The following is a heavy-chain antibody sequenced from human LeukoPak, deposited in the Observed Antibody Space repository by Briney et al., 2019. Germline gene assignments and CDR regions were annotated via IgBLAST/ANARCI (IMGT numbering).Heavy chain of an antibody. CDR3: ARLLDNDSSGDPDTFDM. J-gene: IGHJ3*02. CDR2: IYYSGRT. CDR1: GVSISSHY. Sequence: PSETLSLTCTVSGVSISSHYWTWIRQPPGKGLEWIGFIYYSGRTRHNPSLQSRITISVDTSENNFSLKLTSVTAADTAVYYCARLLDNDSSGDPDTFDMWGQGTVVTVSS. V-gene: IGHV4-59*11. D-gene: IGHD3-22*01.